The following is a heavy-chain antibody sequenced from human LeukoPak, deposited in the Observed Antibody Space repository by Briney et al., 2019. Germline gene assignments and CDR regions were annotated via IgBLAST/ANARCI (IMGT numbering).Heavy chain of an antibody. CDR1: GFTFSSYG. D-gene: IGHD6-13*01. Sequence: GGSLRLSCAASGFTFSSYGMSWVRQAPGKGLEWVSSISSSSSYIYYADSVKGRFTISRDNAKNSLYLQMNSLRAEDTAVYYCARVRYSSSWYLMEFDYWGQGTLVTVSS. CDR2: ISSSSSYI. V-gene: IGHV3-21*01. CDR3: ARVRYSSSWYLMEFDY. J-gene: IGHJ4*02.